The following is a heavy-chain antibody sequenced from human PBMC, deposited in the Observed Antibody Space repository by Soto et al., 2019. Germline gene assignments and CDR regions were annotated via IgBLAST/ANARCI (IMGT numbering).Heavy chain of an antibody. CDR1: GGTINVYY. J-gene: IGHJ6*02. V-gene: IGHV4-59*01. CDR3: TRDGDGRMTTNPYYYYGMDV. CDR2: SYYSGRA. Sequence: KPSETLSLTCTASGGTINVYYCSLIRQPPGKGLEWIGNSYYSGRAKYNPSVKRRVSISVDTSKNQFSLNLSSVTAADTAVYYCTRDGDGRMTTNPYYYYGMDVWGPGITVTFSS. D-gene: IGHD2-21*02.